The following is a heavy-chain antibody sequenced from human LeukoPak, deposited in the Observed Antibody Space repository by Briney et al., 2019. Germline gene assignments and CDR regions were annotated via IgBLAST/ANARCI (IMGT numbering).Heavy chain of an antibody. Sequence: SGGSLRLSCAASGFTFSSYGMHWVRQAPGKGLERVAFIRYDGSNKYYADSVKGRFTISRDNSKNTLYLQMNSLRAEDTAVYYCAKDVKVTGGLWHSYYYYYMDVWGKGTTVTVSS. CDR1: GFTFSSYG. D-gene: IGHD5-18*01. CDR3: AKDVKVTGGLWHSYYYYYMDV. V-gene: IGHV3-30*02. CDR2: IRYDGSNK. J-gene: IGHJ6*03.